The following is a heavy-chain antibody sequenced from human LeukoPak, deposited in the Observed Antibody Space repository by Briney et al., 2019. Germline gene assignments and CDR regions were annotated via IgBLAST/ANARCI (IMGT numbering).Heavy chain of an antibody. CDR2: INSDGSTT. D-gene: IGHD3-3*01. J-gene: IGHJ4*02. Sequence: PGGSLRLSCAASGFTFRSYWMHWVRHAPGKGLVWVSRINSDGSTTNYADSVKGRFTISRDNAKNTLYLQMNSLRAEDTAVYYCARAPYFDFWSGYPPDYWGQGTLVTVSS. CDR1: GFTFRSYW. V-gene: IGHV3-74*01. CDR3: ARAPYFDFWSGYPPDY.